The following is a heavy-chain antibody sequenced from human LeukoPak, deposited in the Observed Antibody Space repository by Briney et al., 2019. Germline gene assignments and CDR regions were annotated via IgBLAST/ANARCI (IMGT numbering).Heavy chain of an antibody. D-gene: IGHD4-23*01. J-gene: IGHJ4*02. Sequence: GGALRLACAASGFTFSTYLMHWVRPAPGKGLVWVSRIKSVGSSIMYADSVRGRFTISRDNAKNTLYLQMNSLRAEDTAVYYCARDLDYGGRSNFDHWGQGTLVTVSS. CDR1: GFTFSTYL. CDR3: ARDLDYGGRSNFDH. V-gene: IGHV3-74*03. CDR2: IKSVGSSI.